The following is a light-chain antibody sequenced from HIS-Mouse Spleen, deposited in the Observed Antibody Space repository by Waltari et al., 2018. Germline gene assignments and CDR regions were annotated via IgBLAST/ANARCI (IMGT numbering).Light chain of an antibody. J-gene: IGLJ3*02. CDR3: QSADSSGTYRV. V-gene: IGLV3-25*03. Sequence: SYELTQPPSVSVSPGQTARITCSGDALPKQYAYWYQQKPGQAPGLVIYKDSERPSGDPERFSGSRSGTTVKLTISGVQAEDEADYYCQSADSSGTYRVFGGGTKLTVL. CDR1: ALPKQY. CDR2: KDS.